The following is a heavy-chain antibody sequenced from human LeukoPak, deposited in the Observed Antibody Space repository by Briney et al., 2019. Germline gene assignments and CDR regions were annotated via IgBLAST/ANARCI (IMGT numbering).Heavy chain of an antibody. V-gene: IGHV1-8*01. CDR3: ARETTTLGAFDI. Sequence: ASVKVSCEASGYTFTSYDINWVRQATGQGLEWMGWMNPNSGNTGYAQKFQGRVTMTRDMSTSTVYMELSSLRSEDTAVYYCARETTTLGAFDIWGQGTMVTVSS. CDR2: MNPNSGNT. D-gene: IGHD2-15*01. CDR1: GYTFTSYD. J-gene: IGHJ3*02.